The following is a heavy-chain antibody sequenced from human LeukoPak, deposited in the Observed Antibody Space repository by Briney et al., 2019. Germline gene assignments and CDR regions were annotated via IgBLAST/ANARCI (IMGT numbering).Heavy chain of an antibody. V-gene: IGHV3-33*03. CDR3: ARAELLTIRGFDA. Sequence: GGSLRLSCAASGFTFSSYAMQWVRQAPGKGLEWVALISFDGSKEYYADSVKGRFTISRDNSNNTVFLQMHSLRAEDTAMYYCARAELLTIRGFDAWGQGTMVTVSS. CDR1: GFTFSSYA. D-gene: IGHD1-14*01. J-gene: IGHJ3*01. CDR2: ISFDGSKE.